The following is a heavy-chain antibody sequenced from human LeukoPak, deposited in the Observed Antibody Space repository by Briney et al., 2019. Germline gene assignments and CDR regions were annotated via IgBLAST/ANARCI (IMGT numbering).Heavy chain of an antibody. J-gene: IGHJ3*02. Sequence: SETLSLTCTVSGGSISSYYWSWIRQPPGKGLEWIGCIYYSGSTNYNPSLKSRGTISVDTSKNQFSLMLSSVTAADTAVYYCVPRLRLGELSDAFDIWGQGTMVIVSS. CDR3: VPRLRLGELSDAFDI. V-gene: IGHV4-59*12. CDR1: GGSISSYY. CDR2: IYYSGST. D-gene: IGHD3-16*02.